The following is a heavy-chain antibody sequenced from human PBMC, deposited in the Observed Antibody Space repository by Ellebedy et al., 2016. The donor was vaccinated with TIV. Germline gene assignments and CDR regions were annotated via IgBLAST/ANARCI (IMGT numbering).Heavy chain of an antibody. J-gene: IGHJ4*02. Sequence: GGSLRLXXAASGFTFSSYAMHWVRQAPGKGLEWVAVISYDGSNKYYADSVKGRFTISRDNSKNTLYLQMNSLRAEDTAVYYCARGVMVRGVIGPFDYWGQGTLVTVSS. CDR2: ISYDGSNK. D-gene: IGHD3-10*01. CDR1: GFTFSSYA. CDR3: ARGVMVRGVIGPFDY. V-gene: IGHV3-30-3*01.